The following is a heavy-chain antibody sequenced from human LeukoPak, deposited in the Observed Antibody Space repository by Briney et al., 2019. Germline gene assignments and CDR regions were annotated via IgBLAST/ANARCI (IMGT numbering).Heavy chain of an antibody. CDR2: LNPNTGGT. CDR1: GYTFTGYE. D-gene: IGHD3-10*01. Sequence: ASVKASCKASGYTFTGYEIHWFRQAPGQGLEWMGRLNPNTGGTDYTQRFKGRVTMTRDTSTSTAYMELKRLTSDDTAVYHCARDIDVAAPMAGYFHHWGQGTLVTVSS. J-gene: IGHJ4*02. V-gene: IGHV1-2*02. CDR3: ARDIDVAAPMAGYFHH.